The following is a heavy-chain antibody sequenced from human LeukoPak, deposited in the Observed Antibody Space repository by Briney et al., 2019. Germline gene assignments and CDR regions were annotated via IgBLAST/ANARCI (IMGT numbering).Heavy chain of an antibody. CDR1: GGSISSSNYY. D-gene: IGHD3-16*01. V-gene: IGHV4-39*07. J-gene: IGHJ5*02. CDR3: ARTEWGGGWFDP. Sequence: SETLSLACTVSGGSISSSNYYWGWIRQPPGKGLEWIGSIYYSGSTYYNPSLKSRVTISVDTSKNRFSLKLSSVTAADTAVYYCARTEWGGGWFDPWGQGTLVTVSS. CDR2: IYYSGST.